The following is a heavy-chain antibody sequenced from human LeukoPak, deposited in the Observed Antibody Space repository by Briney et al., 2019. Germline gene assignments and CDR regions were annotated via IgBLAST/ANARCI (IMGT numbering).Heavy chain of an antibody. J-gene: IGHJ4*02. Sequence: SETLSLTCTVSGGSISSSSYYWGWIRQPPWKGLEWIGSIYYSGSTYYNPSLKSRVTISVDTSKNQFSLKLSSVTAADTAVYYCAEGYGDQDYWGQGTLVTVSS. CDR2: IYYSGST. D-gene: IGHD4-17*01. CDR1: GGSISSSSYY. CDR3: AEGYGDQDY. V-gene: IGHV4-39*01.